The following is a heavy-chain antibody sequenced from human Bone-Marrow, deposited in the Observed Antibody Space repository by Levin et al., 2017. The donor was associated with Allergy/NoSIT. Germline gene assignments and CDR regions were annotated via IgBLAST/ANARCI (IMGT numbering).Heavy chain of an antibody. CDR3: ARENPLEQQLVHPEKGFDY. CDR2: ISYDGSNK. Sequence: GESLKISCAASGFTFSSYAMHWVRQAPGKGLEWVAVISYDGSNKYYADSVKGRFTISRDNSKNTLYLQMNSLRAEDTAVYYCARENPLEQQLVHPEKGFDYWGQGTLVTVSS. D-gene: IGHD6-13*01. J-gene: IGHJ4*02. CDR1: GFTFSSYA. V-gene: IGHV3-30-3*01.